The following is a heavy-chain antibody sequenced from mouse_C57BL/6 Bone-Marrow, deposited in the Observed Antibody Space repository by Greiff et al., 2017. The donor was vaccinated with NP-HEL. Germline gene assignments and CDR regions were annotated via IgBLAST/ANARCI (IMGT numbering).Heavy chain of an antibody. CDR2: ISSGSSTI. D-gene: IGHD2-5*01. CDR3: ARGGLYYSNSFAY. CDR1: GFTFSDYG. V-gene: IGHV5-17*01. J-gene: IGHJ3*01. Sequence: EVKLVESGGGLVKPGGSLKLSCAASGFTFSDYGMHWVRQAPEKGLEWVAYISSGSSTIYYADTVKGRFTISRDNAKNTLFLQMTSLRSEDTAMYYCARGGLYYSNSFAYWGQGTLVTVSA.